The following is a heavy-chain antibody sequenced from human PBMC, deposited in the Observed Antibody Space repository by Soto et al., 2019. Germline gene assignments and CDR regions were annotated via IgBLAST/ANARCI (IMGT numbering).Heavy chain of an antibody. J-gene: IGHJ4*02. Sequence: SEILSLTCSVHSTSRSSSSYYWSWIRQPPGRGPEWIGSIYYSGNTYYKPSLKSRVSISIDTSRNQFSLKLTSVTAADTGVYYCASSSPFHYWGPGILVS. CDR3: ASSSPFHY. D-gene: IGHD6-6*01. CDR2: IYYSGNT. V-gene: IGHV4-39*01. CDR1: STSRSSSSYY.